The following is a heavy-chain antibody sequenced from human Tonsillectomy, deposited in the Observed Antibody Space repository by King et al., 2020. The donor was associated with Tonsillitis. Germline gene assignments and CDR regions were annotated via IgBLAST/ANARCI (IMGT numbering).Heavy chain of an antibody. V-gene: IGHV1-18*01. Sequence: QLVQSGAEVKKPGASVKVSCKASGYMFTSYGISWVRQAPGQGLEWMGWITPYNGDTNYAQKLQGRVTMNTDTSTGTVYMELRSLRSDDTAVYYCARDMWELRMDVWGKGTTVTVSS. CDR2: ITPYNGDT. CDR3: ARDMWELRMDV. J-gene: IGHJ6*03. CDR1: GYMFTSYG. D-gene: IGHD1-26*01.